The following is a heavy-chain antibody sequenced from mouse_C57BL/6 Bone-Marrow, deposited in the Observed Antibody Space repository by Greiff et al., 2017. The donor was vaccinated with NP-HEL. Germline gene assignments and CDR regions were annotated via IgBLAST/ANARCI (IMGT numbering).Heavy chain of an antibody. J-gene: IGHJ3*01. CDR1: GFSFTTYA. D-gene: IGHD2-2*01. Sequence: EVQLVESGGGLVQPKGSLKLSCAASGFSFTTYAMNWVRQAPGKGLEWVARIRSKSNNYATYYADSVKARFTISRDDSESMLYLQMNNLQSEDTAMYYCVRQRLPHLFAYWGQGTLVTVSA. CDR3: VRQRLPHLFAY. CDR2: IRSKSNNYAT. V-gene: IGHV10-1*01.